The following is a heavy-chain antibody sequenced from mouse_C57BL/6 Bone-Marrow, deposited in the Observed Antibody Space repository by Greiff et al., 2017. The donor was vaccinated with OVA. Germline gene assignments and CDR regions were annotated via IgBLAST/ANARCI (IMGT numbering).Heavy chain of an antibody. D-gene: IGHD2-4*01. J-gene: IGHJ4*01. CDR1: GYTFTDYN. CDR2: INPNNGGT. Sequence: LVKPGASVKIPCKASGYTFTDYNMDWVKQSHGKSLEWIGDINPNNGGTIYNQKFKGKATLTVDKSSSTAYMELRSLTSEDTAVYYCARDYDYVYAMDYWGQGTAVTGSS. CDR3: ARDYDYVYAMDY. V-gene: IGHV1-18*01.